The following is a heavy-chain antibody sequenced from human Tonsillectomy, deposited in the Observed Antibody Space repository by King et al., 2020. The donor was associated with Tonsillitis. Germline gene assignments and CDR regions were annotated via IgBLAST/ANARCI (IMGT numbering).Heavy chain of an antibody. CDR1: GGSISSYY. Sequence: VQLQESGPGLVKPSETLSLTCTVSGGSISSYYWSWIRQPPGKGLEWIGYIYYSGSTNYNPSLKNRVTISVDTSKNQFSLKLSSVTAADTAVYYCARGGRCGVDCYQADYWGQGPLVTVSS. CDR3: ARGGRCGVDCYQADY. V-gene: IGHV4-59*01. J-gene: IGHJ4*02. CDR2: IYYSGST. D-gene: IGHD2-21*02.